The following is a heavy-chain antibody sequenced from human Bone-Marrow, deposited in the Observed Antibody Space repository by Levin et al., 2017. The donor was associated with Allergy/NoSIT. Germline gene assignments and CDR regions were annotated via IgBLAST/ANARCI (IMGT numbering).Heavy chain of an antibody. CDR1: GGSFSGYY. CDR3: AREYYYGSASYITKPDRDV. J-gene: IGHJ6*03. D-gene: IGHD3-10*01. V-gene: IGHV4-34*01. CDR2: INHSGGT. Sequence: SETLSLTCAVSGGSFSGYYWSWIRQTPGKGLEWIGEINHSGGTTYNPSLKSRVPMSVDTSKNQFSLNLRSVTAADTAVYYCAREYYYGSASYITKPDRDVWGKGTTVTVSS.